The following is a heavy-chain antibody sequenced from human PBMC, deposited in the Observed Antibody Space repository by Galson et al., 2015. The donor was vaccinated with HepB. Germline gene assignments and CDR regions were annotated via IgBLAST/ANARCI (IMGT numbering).Heavy chain of an antibody. CDR1: TFIFSTYS. CDR3: ARGAYSRASGFDY. CDR2: ISSSSTTI. D-gene: IGHD6-6*01. Sequence: SLRLSCAASTFIFSTYSMDWVRQAPGKGLEWVSYISSSSTTIYYADSVKGRFTISRDNSKNTLSLQMNSLKVEDTAVYYCARGAYSRASGFDYWGQGTLVIVSS. J-gene: IGHJ4*02. V-gene: IGHV3-48*01.